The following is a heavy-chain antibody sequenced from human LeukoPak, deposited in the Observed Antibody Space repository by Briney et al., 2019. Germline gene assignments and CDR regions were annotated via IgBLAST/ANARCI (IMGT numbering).Heavy chain of an antibody. CDR1: GFTFTDYF. D-gene: IGHD2-2*01. CDR3: AREGHCGSTSCPYDP. Sequence: ASVKVSCKTSGFTFTDYFIHGVRQAPGQGLGWLGWVYPKTGDTSYAQKFQGRVTTASDTSRRTAYRELSRLRSDDTAVYFCAREGHCGSTSCPYDPWGQGTLVTVSS. J-gene: IGHJ5*02. V-gene: IGHV1-2*02. CDR2: VYPKTGDT.